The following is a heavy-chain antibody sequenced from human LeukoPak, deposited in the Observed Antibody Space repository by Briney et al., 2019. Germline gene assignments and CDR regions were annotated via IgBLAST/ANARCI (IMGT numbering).Heavy chain of an antibody. CDR1: GYTFTAYY. D-gene: IGHD7-27*01. Sequence: GASVKVSCKASGYTFTAYYMYWVRQAPGQGLEWMGWISANNGNTHYAQKFQGRVTMTTDTSTSATYMEMRSLRSDDTAMYYCARGDWGDASDIWGQGTLVTVSS. CDR2: ISANNGNT. J-gene: IGHJ3*02. CDR3: ARGDWGDASDI. V-gene: IGHV1-18*01.